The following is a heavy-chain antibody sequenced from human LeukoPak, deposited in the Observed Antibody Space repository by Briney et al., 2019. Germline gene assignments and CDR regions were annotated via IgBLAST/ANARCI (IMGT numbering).Heavy chain of an antibody. V-gene: IGHV3-48*02. CDR2: ISSDSSTI. Sequence: GGSLRLSCVVSGFTFSTYNMNWVRQAPGKGLEWVSHISSDSSTIYCADSVKGRFTISRDNAKNSLCLQMNSLRNEDTAVYYCARDRCSSGSCYFDYWGQGTLVTVSS. D-gene: IGHD2-15*01. J-gene: IGHJ4*02. CDR3: ARDRCSSGSCYFDY. CDR1: GFTFSTYN.